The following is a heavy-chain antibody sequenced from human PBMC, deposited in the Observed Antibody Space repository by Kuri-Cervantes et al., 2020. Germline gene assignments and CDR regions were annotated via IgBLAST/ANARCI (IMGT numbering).Heavy chain of an antibody. CDR2: ISYDGSNK. V-gene: IGHV3-30*03. CDR3: ARAEYDFWSGYNIVATYYFDY. D-gene: IGHD3-3*01. CDR1: GFTFSSYG. Sequence: GGSLRLSCAASGFTFSSYGMHWVRQAPGKGLEWVAVISYDGSNKYYADSVKGRFTISRDNSKNTLYLQMNSLRAEDTAVYYCARAEYDFWSGYNIVATYYFDYWGQGTRGTVSS. J-gene: IGHJ4*02.